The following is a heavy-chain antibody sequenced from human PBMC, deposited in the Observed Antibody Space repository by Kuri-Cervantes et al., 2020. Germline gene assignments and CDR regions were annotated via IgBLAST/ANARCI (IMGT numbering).Heavy chain of an antibody. D-gene: IGHD6-13*01. V-gene: IGHV1-18*01. CDR3: ARIAAAGENFYYYYYMDV. CDR2: ISAYNGNT. J-gene: IGHJ6*03. Sequence: ASVKVSCKASGYTFTSYGISWVRQAPGQGLEWMGWISAYNGNTNYAQKLQGRVTMTTDTSTSTAYMELRSQRSDDTAVYYCARIAAAGENFYYYYYMDVWGKGTTVTVSS. CDR1: GYTFTSYG.